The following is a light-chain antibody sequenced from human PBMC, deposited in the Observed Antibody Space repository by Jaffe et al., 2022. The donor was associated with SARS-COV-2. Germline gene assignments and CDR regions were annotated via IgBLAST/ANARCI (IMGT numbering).Light chain of an antibody. J-gene: IGKJ4*01. CDR3: QQTYGTPLT. CDR2: AAS. CDR1: QHINTY. V-gene: IGKV1-39*01. Sequence: DIQMTQSPSSLSASVGDRVTLTCRTSQHINTYLNWYQQKQGKAPTLLIYAASNLHSGVPSRFTGGGSGTHFTLTIASLQAEDFATYYCQQTYGTPLTFGGGTKVEIK.